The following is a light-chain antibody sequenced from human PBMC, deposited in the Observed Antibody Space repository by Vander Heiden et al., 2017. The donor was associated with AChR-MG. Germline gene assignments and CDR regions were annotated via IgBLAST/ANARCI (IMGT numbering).Light chain of an antibody. Sequence: DVVMTQSPDSLAVSLGERATINCRSSQSLLYTFNTKYYLAWYQKKPGQPPKLLISWASTRESGVPARFSGSGSGTDFTLTIHSLQAEGVAAYYCQQDDTNSLTFGGGTKVEI. CDR2: WAS. V-gene: IGKV4-1*01. J-gene: IGKJ4*01. CDR1: QSLLYTFNTKYY. CDR3: QQDDTNSLT.